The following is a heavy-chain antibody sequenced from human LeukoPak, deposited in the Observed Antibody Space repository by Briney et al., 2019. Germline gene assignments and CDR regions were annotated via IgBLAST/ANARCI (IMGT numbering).Heavy chain of an antibody. V-gene: IGHV3-23*01. Sequence: GGSLRLSCAASGFTFSSYAMSWVRQAPGKGLEWVSDISGSGASTYYADSVKGRFTISRDNAKNSLYLQMNSLRAEDTALYYCARDGAYAFDIWGQGTMVTVSS. CDR1: GFTFSSYA. J-gene: IGHJ3*02. CDR2: ISGSGAST. CDR3: ARDGAYAFDI.